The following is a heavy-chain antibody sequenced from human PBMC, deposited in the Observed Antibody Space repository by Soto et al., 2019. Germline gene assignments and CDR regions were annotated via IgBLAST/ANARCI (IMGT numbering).Heavy chain of an antibody. V-gene: IGHV3-7*01. CDR1: GFPFSSYW. CDR2: IKQDGSEK. CDR3: AREGIVATIDY. Sequence: GGSLRLSCAASGFPFSSYWMSWVRQAPGKGLEWVANIKQDGSEKYYVDSVKGRFTISRDNAKNSLYLQMNSLRAEDTAVYYCAREGIVATIDYWGQGTLVTVSS. J-gene: IGHJ4*02. D-gene: IGHD5-12*01.